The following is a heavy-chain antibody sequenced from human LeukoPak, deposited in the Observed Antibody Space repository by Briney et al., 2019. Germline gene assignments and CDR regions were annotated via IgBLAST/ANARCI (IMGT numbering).Heavy chain of an antibody. CDR2: ISYDGSNK. Sequence: PGRSLRLSCAASGFTFSSYGMHWVRQAPGKGLEWVAVISYDGSNKYYADSVKGRFTISRDNTKNTLYLQMDSLRSEDTAVYYCARVRGAIPTTSVDSWGQGTLVTVSS. V-gene: IGHV3-30*03. D-gene: IGHD1-1*01. J-gene: IGHJ4*02. CDR3: ARVRGAIPTTSVDS. CDR1: GFTFSSYG.